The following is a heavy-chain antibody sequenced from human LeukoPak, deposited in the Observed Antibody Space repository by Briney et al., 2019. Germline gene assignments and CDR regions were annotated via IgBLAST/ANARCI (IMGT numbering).Heavy chain of an antibody. CDR3: ARDERLLSFLK. D-gene: IGHD3-3*01. J-gene: IGHJ4*02. CDR2: ISDSGAYT. Sequence: GGSLRLSCAASGFTFSSCAMSWVRQAPGKGLEWVSAISDSGAYTYYADSVKGRFTISRDNSKNTLYLQMNSLRAEDTAIYYCARDERLLSFLKWGQGTLVTVSS. V-gene: IGHV3-23*01. CDR1: GFTFSSCA.